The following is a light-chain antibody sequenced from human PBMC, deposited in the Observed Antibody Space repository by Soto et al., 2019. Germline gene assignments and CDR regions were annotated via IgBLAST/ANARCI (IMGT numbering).Light chain of an antibody. CDR2: LGS. Sequence: DIVMTQSPLSLPVTPGEPASISCRCRESLLHTSGHNFLDWYLQPPGQPPQLLIYLGSNRASGAPDRFSGSGSGTDFTPKISRVEAEDVGVYYRMQALPTPTFGGGTKVDIK. CDR3: MQALPTPT. CDR1: ESLLHTSGHNF. V-gene: IGKV2-28*01. J-gene: IGKJ4*01.